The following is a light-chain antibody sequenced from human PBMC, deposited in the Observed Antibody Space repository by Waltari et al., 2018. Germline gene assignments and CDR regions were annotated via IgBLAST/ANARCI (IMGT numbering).Light chain of an antibody. Sequence: ENVLTQSPASLSVSPGERATLSCRARQSVGRSSLAWYQHKPGQAPRLLIYGASRRATGIPDRFSGSGSETDFTLTINRLEPEDFAVYHCQQYGSSPPYSFGQGTKLEIK. V-gene: IGKV3-20*01. J-gene: IGKJ2*03. CDR3: QQYGSSPPYS. CDR2: GAS. CDR1: QSVGRSS.